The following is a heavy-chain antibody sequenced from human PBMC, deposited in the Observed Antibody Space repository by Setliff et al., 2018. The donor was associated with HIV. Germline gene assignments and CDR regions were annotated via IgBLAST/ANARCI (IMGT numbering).Heavy chain of an antibody. CDR1: GGSITSNSYY. D-gene: IGHD5-12*01. V-gene: IGHV4-61*05. J-gene: IGHJ4*02. CDR2: IHYSGSS. CDR3: ARGHEWLRI. Sequence: SETLSLTCTVSGGSITSNSYYWGWIRQPPGKGLEWIGYIHYSGSSNYNPSLKSRVSISLDTSKKQVSLKLNSVTAADTAVYYCARGHEWLRIWGQGMLVTVSS.